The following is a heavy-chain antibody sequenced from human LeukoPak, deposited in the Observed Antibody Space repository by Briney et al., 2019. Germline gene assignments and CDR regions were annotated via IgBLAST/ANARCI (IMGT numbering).Heavy chain of an antibody. V-gene: IGHV3-21*01. D-gene: IGHD4-17*01. CDR1: GFTFSSYS. CDR2: ISSSSSYI. Sequence: GGSLRLSCAASGFTFSSYSMNWVRQAPGKGLEWVSSISSSSSYIYYADSVKGRFTISRDNSKNTLYLQMNSLRAEDTAVYYCASPDYGDYSLDYWGQGTLVTVSS. CDR3: ASPDYGDYSLDY. J-gene: IGHJ4*02.